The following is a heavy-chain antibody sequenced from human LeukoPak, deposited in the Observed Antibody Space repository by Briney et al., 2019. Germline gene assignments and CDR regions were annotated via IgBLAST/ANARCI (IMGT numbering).Heavy chain of an antibody. Sequence: GGSLRLSCAASGFTFTSSWMSWVRQTPGKGLEWVAGIKPDGSETFYSDSVRGRFTISRDNAKNSLTLQIHSLRGEDTAVYYCARDDSSGYDDYYYYMDVWGKGTTVTISS. V-gene: IGHV3-7*01. CDR3: ARDDSSGYDDYYYYMDV. CDR2: IKPDGSET. CDR1: GFTFTSSW. D-gene: IGHD3-22*01. J-gene: IGHJ6*03.